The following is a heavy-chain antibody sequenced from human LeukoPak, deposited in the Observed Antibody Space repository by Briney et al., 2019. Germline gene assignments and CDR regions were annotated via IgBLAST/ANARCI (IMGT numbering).Heavy chain of an antibody. CDR3: ARVSDGAFDY. J-gene: IGHJ4*02. V-gene: IGHV3-21*01. D-gene: IGHD1-26*01. CDR1: GFTFSSYS. Sequence: PGGSLRLXCAASGFTFSSYSMNWVRQAPGKVLEWVSSISSSSSYIYYADSVKGRFTISRDNAKNSLYLQMNSLRAEDTAVYYCARVSDGAFDYWGQGTLVTVSS. CDR2: ISSSSSYI.